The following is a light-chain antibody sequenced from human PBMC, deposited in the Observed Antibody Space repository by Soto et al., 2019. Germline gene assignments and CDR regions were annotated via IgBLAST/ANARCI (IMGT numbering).Light chain of an antibody. J-gene: IGLJ1*01. CDR1: GSNIGTGYD. Sequence: QSALTQPPLVSGAPGQRVTISCTGSGSNIGTGYDVHWYQQLPGTAPKLLIYSNANRPSGVPDRFSGSKSGTSASLAITGLQAEDEADYYCQSYDSSLSSYVFGTGTKLTVL. CDR2: SNA. V-gene: IGLV1-40*01. CDR3: QSYDSSLSSYV.